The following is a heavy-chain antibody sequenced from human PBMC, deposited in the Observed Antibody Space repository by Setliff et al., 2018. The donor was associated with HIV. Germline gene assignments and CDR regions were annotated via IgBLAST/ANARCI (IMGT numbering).Heavy chain of an antibody. D-gene: IGHD6-13*01. CDR3: ARATYSSSWYKGLGAFDI. V-gene: IGHV3-66*01. CDR1: GFTVSGNY. Sequence: PGGSLRLSCAASGFTVSGNYMNWVRQAPGKGLEWVSVIYSGSSTYYADFVKGRFTSSRENSKNTLYRQMNSLRAEDTAVYYCARATYSSSWYKGLGAFDIWGQGTMVTVSS. J-gene: IGHJ3*02. CDR2: IYSGSST.